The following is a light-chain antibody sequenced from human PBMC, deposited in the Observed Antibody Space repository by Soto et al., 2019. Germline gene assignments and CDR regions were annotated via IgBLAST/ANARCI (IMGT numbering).Light chain of an antibody. V-gene: IGLV1-40*01. CDR1: SSNIGAGYD. Sequence: QAVVTQPPSVAGAPGQRVTISCTGSSSNIGAGYDVHWYQQLPGTGPKLLIFGNSNRPSGVPDRFSGSKSGTSASLAITGLQAEDEADYYCQSFDSSLSGVLFGGGTKVTVL. CDR2: GNS. J-gene: IGLJ2*01. CDR3: QSFDSSLSGVL.